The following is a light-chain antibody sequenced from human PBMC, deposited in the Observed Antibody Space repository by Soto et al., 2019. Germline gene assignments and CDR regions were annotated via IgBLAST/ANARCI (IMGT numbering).Light chain of an antibody. V-gene: IGLV2-8*01. CDR2: AVS. Sequence: QAVLTQPPSASGSPGQSVTISCTGTSSDVGGYNYVSWYQQHPGKAPKLMIYAVSQRPSGVPGRFSGSKSGNTASLTVSGLQDEDEADYYCSSYAGSNIYVVFGGGTKLTVL. J-gene: IGLJ2*01. CDR3: SSYAGSNIYVV. CDR1: SSDVGGYNY.